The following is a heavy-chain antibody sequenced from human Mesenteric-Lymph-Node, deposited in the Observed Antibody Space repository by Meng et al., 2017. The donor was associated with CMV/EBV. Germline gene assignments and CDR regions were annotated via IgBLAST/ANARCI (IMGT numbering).Heavy chain of an antibody. CDR1: GGSISSSWHY. Sequence: QLQLAGSGPRLVKPSETLSLKCTVSGGSISSSWHYWGWIRQPPGKGLEWIGSIFYSGSAHYNPALESRVTISIDKSKNEFFLNLGSVTAADTAMYFCARDTLTYSYGPGWIDPWGQGTLVTVSS. CDR2: IFYSGSA. D-gene: IGHD3-10*01. CDR3: ARDTLTYSYGPGWIDP. V-gene: IGHV4-39*02. J-gene: IGHJ5*02.